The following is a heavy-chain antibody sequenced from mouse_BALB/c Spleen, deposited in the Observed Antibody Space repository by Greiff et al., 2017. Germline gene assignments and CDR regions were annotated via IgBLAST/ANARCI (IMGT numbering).Heavy chain of an antibody. D-gene: IGHD2-4*01. CDR2: IDPENGNT. CDR3: AYYDYDAAWFAY. Sequence: EVKLQESGAELVRPGALVKLSCKASGFNIKDYYMHWVKQRPEQGLEWIGWIDPENGNTIYDPKFQGKASITADTSSNTAYLQLSSLTSEDTAVYYCAYYDYDAAWFAYGGQGTLVTVSA. CDR1: GFNIKDYY. J-gene: IGHJ3*01. V-gene: IGHV14-1*02.